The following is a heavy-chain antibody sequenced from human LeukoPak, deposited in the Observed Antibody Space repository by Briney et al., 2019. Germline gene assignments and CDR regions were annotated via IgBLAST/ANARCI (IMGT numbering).Heavy chain of an antibody. CDR1: GYSISSGYY. D-gene: IGHD6-13*01. CDR3: ARARIAAAAEYFDY. Sequence: SETLSLTCAVSGYSISSGYYWGWIRPPPGKGLEWIGSIYHSGSTYYNPSLKSRVTISVDTSKNQFSLKLSSVTAADTAVYYCARARIAAAAEYFDYWGRGTLVTVSS. CDR2: IYHSGST. V-gene: IGHV4-38-2*01. J-gene: IGHJ4*02.